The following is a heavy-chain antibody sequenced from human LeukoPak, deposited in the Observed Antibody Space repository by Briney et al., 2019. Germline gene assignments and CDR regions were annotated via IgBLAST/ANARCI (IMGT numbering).Heavy chain of an antibody. CDR1: GFTFGSFA. J-gene: IGHJ4*02. CDR3: ARVKGGTGLRPYDY. CDR2: ISYDGSNK. V-gene: IGHV3-30*04. D-gene: IGHD5-12*01. Sequence: GGPLSFSGAAPGFTFGSFAWHWFGQAPGKGLEGVEVISYDGSNKYYADSAKGRFTISRDNSKNTLYLQMNSLRAEDTAVYYCARVKGGTGLRPYDYWGQGTLVTVSS.